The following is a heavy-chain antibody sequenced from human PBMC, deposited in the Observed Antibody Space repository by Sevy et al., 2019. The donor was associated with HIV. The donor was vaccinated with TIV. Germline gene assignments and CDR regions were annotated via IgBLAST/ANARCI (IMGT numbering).Heavy chain of an antibody. J-gene: IGHJ3*02. CDR2: IVVGSGNT. D-gene: IGHD1-26*01. CDR1: GFTFTSSA. Sequence: ASVKVSCKASGFTFTSSAVQWVRQARGQRLEWIGWIVVGSGNTNYAQKFQERVIITRDMSTSTAYMELSSLRSEDTAVYYCAAPSGGYHDAFDIWGQGTMVTVSS. V-gene: IGHV1-58*01. CDR3: AAPSGGYHDAFDI.